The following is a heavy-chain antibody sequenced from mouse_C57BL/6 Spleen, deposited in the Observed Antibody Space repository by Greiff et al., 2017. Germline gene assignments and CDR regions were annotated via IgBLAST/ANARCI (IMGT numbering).Heavy chain of an antibody. J-gene: IGHJ1*03. CDR3: ARYYSNYEGYFDV. Sequence: VQLQQPGAELVKPGASVKMSCKASGYTFTRYWITWVKQRPGQGLEWIGDIYPGSGSTNYNEKFKSKATLTVDTSSSTAYMQLSSLTSEDSAVYYCARYYSNYEGYFDVWGTGTTVTVSS. V-gene: IGHV1-55*01. CDR1: GYTFTRYW. D-gene: IGHD2-5*01. CDR2: IYPGSGST.